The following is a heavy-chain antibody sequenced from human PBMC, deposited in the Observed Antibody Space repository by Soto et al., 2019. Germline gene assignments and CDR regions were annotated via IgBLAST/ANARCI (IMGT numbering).Heavy chain of an antibody. CDR1: GFTFGDYA. CDR2: IRSKAYGGTT. Sequence: PGGSLRLSCTASGFTFGDYAMSWFRQAPGKGLEWVGFIRSKAYGGTTEYAASVKGRFTISRDDSKSIAYLQMNSLKTEDTAVYYCTREGAARPKPIIDYWGQGTLVTVSS. D-gene: IGHD6-6*01. V-gene: IGHV3-49*03. J-gene: IGHJ4*02. CDR3: TREGAARPKPIIDY.